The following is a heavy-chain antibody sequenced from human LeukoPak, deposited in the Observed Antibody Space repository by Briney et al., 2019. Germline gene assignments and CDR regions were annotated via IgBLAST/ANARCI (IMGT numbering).Heavy chain of an antibody. CDR1: GFRFSSYG. D-gene: IGHD1-26*01. Sequence: PGRSLRLSCAASGFRFSSYGMHWVRQAPGKGLEWVAVISDDGIKIYYGDSVKGRFTISRDNSKNTLYLQMNSLRAEDTAVYYCAKDRQWELLPTGVDYWGQGTLVTVSS. CDR3: AKDRQWELLPTGVDY. CDR2: ISDDGIKI. J-gene: IGHJ4*02. V-gene: IGHV3-30*18.